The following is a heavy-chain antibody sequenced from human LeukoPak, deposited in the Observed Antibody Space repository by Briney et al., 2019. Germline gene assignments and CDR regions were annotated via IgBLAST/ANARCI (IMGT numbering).Heavy chain of an antibody. D-gene: IGHD4-17*01. CDR3: ARATTVNYYYYYMDV. J-gene: IGHJ6*03. CDR2: INPSGGST. Sequence: ASVKVSCKASGYTFTSYYMHWVRQAPGQGLEWMGIINPSGGSTSYAQKFQGRVTMTRDTSTSTVYMELSRLRSDDTAVYYCARATTVNYYYYYMDVWGKGTTVTVSS. CDR1: GYTFTSYY. V-gene: IGHV1-46*01.